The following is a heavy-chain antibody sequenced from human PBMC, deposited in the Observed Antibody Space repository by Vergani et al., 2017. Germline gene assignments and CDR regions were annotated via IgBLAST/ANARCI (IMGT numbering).Heavy chain of an antibody. J-gene: IGHJ4*02. D-gene: IGHD3-3*01. V-gene: IGHV4-38-2*01. CDR3: ARRSGIVYDICSGTQYFFDF. CDR2: IYRTGRT. CDR1: GFSIDNGYY. Sequence: QVQLQESGPGLVKPSETLSLTCAVSGFSIDNGYYWDWIRQPPGKGLEWIGSIYRTGRTHFNPSLKSRVTISVDPSNNHFSLRLNSLPAADTAVYYCARRSGIVYDICSGTQYFFDFWGQGTLVTVSS.